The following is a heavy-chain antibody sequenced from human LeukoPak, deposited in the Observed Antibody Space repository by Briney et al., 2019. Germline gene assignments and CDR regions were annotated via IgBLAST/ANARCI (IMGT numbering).Heavy chain of an antibody. CDR1: GFTFSSYS. D-gene: IGHD1-1*01. CDR2: ISSSTNTI. CDR3: ARKLTGTTYFDY. V-gene: IGHV3-48*01. J-gene: IGHJ4*02. Sequence: TGGSLRLSCAASGFTFSSYSMNWVRQAPGRGLEWVSYISSSTNTIYYADSVKGRFTISRDNAKNSLFLQMNSLRAEDTAVYYCARKLTGTTYFDYWGQGTLVTVSS.